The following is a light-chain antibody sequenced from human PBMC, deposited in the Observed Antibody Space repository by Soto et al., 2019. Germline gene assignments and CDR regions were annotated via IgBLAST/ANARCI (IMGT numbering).Light chain of an antibody. J-gene: IGKJ2*01. V-gene: IGKV3-15*01. CDR1: QSVSSN. Sequence: EIVMTQSPATLSVSPGERATLSCRASQSVSSNLAWYQQKPGQAPRLLIYGASTRATGIPARFSGSGSGTEFTLNISSLQSEDFAVYYRQQYNNWPRYTFGQGTKLEIK. CDR3: QQYNNWPRYT. CDR2: GAS.